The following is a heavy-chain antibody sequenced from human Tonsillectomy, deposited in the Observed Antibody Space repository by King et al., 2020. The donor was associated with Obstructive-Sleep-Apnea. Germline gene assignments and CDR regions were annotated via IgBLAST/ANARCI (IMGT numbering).Heavy chain of an antibody. CDR1: GGSFSDYY. CDR2: INHSGET. D-gene: IGHD6-13*01. CDR3: ARGSGAAAVNWLDP. J-gene: IGHJ5*02. Sequence: QVQLQQWGAGLLKPSETLSLTCAVYGGSFSDYYWSWIRQPPGKGLEWIGEINHSGETNYNPAFKSRVTKSADTCNNQFSLKLSPVTAADTAVYYCARGSGAAAVNWLDPWGQGTLVTVSS. V-gene: IGHV4-34*01.